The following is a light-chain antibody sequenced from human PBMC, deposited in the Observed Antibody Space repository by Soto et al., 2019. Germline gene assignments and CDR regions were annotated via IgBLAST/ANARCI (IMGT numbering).Light chain of an antibody. CDR1: QRIGSY. Sequence: DIQMTQSPSSLSASVGDRVNITCRSSQRIGSYLNWYQQKPGKAPNLLIYAASNLQSGVPSRFSGSGSGTDFTLTISSLQPEDFATYYCQQCFSTLHTCGQGTKLDIK. CDR2: AAS. J-gene: IGKJ2*01. CDR3: QQCFSTLHT. V-gene: IGKV1-39*01.